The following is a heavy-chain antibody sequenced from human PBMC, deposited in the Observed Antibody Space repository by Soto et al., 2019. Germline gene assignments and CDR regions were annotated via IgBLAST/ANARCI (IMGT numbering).Heavy chain of an antibody. D-gene: IGHD1-26*01. CDR1: GGSFSGYY. CDR2: INHSGST. CDR3: ARGRAVGATTYFDY. J-gene: IGHJ4*02. Sequence: SETLSLTCAVYGGSFSGYYWSWIRQPPGKGLEWIGEINHSGSTNYNPSLKSRVTISVDTSKNQFSLKLSSVTAADTAVYYYARGRAVGATTYFDYWGQGTLVTVSS. V-gene: IGHV4-34*01.